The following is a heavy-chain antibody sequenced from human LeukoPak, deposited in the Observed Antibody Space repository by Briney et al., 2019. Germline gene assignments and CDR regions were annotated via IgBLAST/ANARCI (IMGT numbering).Heavy chain of an antibody. CDR1: GFTFSSYA. J-gene: IGHJ4*02. CDR3: AKDRWFGELLYLFDY. V-gene: IGHV3-23*01. D-gene: IGHD3-10*01. Sequence: GGSLRLSCAASGFTFSSYAMSWVRQAPGKGLEWVSAISGSGGSTYYADSVRGRFTTSRDNSKNTLYLQMNSLRAEDTAVYYCAKDRWFGELLYLFDYWGQGTLVTVSS. CDR2: ISGSGGST.